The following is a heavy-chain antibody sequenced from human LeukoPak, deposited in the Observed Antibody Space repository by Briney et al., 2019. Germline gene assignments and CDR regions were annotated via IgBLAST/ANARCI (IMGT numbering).Heavy chain of an antibody. J-gene: IGHJ4*02. CDR2: ISSSSDAI. CDR3: ARENWLKFDY. D-gene: IGHD3-16*01. Sequence: GGSLRLSCAASGFTFNTYSMTWVRQAPGKGLEWLSYISSSSDAIWYADSVKGRFTVSRDNAKNSLYLHMNSLRDEDTAVYYCARENWLKFDYWGQGSLVTVSS. CDR1: GFTFNTYS. V-gene: IGHV3-48*02.